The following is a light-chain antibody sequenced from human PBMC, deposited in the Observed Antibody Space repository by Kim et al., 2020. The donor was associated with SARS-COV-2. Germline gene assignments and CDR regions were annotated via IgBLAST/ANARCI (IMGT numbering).Light chain of an antibody. CDR2: DAS. V-gene: IGKV3-15*01. CDR1: QSVHRN. Sequence: EVVLTQSPATLSVSPGESVTLSCRASQSVHRNLAWYQQKPGQAPSLLIDDASTRATGIPARFSGSGSGTEFTLTISSLQPDDSAVYYCQQDDQWPFTIGGGATMEIK. J-gene: IGKJ4*01. CDR3: QQDDQWPFT.